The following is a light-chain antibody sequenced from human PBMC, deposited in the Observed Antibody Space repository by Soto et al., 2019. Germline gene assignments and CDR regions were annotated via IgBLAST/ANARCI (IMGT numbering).Light chain of an antibody. CDR3: QQYNSWPLT. Sequence: DTVLTQSPATLSVSQGERATLSCRASQNIKTNLAWYQHKPGQAPRLLIYGAFTRATGVPTRISGSGSGTEFTLTISSLQSEDFAVYYCQQYNSWPLTFGGGTKVDIK. J-gene: IGKJ4*01. V-gene: IGKV3D-15*01. CDR1: QNIKTN. CDR2: GAF.